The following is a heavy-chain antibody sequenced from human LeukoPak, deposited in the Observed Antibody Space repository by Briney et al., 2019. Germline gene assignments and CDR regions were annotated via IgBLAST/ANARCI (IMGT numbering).Heavy chain of an antibody. V-gene: IGHV3-23*01. J-gene: IGHJ4*02. Sequence: SGGSLRLSCAASGFTFSSYAMRWVRQAPGKGLEWVSFISPSGDRTSNADSVECRFTISRDNTRNTLYLQMNSLRDEDTGVYYCAIMHGYYDGSGFWVQWGQGTLVTVSS. CDR2: ISPSGDRT. D-gene: IGHD3-22*01. CDR1: GFTFSSYA. CDR3: AIMHGYYDGSGFWVQ.